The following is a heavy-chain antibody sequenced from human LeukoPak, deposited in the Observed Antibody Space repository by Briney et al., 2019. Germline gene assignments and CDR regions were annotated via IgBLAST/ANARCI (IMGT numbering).Heavy chain of an antibody. V-gene: IGHV5-51*01. CDR2: IYPGDSDT. CDR3: ARRNTLYSSGWYGDDAFDI. D-gene: IGHD6-19*01. Sequence: GESLKISCKGSGYSFTSYWIGWVRQMPGKGLGWTGIIYPGDSDTRYIPSFQGQVTISADKSISTAYLQWSSLKASDTAMYYCARRNTLYSSGWYGDDAFDIWGQGAMVTVSS. J-gene: IGHJ3*02. CDR1: GYSFTSYW.